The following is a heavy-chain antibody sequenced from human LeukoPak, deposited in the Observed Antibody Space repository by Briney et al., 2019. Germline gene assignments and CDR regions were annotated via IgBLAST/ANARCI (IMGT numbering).Heavy chain of an antibody. CDR1: GYTFTSYD. D-gene: IGHD6-13*01. Sequence: ASVKVSCKASGYTFTSYDINWVRQAPGQGLEWMGWMNPNSGNTGYAQKFQGRVTITRNTSISTAYMELSSLRSEDTAVYYCARGTDHSSSWFDMDVWGKGTTVTVSS. J-gene: IGHJ6*03. CDR2: MNPNSGNT. CDR3: ARGTDHSSSWFDMDV. V-gene: IGHV1-8*03.